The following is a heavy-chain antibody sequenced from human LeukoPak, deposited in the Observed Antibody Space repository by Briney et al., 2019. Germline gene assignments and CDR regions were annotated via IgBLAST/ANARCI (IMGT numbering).Heavy chain of an antibody. Sequence: SVKVSCKACGGTFSSYAISWVRQAPGQGLEWMGGIIPIFGTANYAQKFQGRVTITTDESTSTAYMELSSLRSEDTAVYYCAGTYYYGSGSYYTYFDYWGQGTLVTVSS. CDR2: IIPIFGTA. V-gene: IGHV1-69*05. J-gene: IGHJ4*02. CDR1: GGTFSSYA. D-gene: IGHD3-10*01. CDR3: AGTYYYGSGSYYTYFDY.